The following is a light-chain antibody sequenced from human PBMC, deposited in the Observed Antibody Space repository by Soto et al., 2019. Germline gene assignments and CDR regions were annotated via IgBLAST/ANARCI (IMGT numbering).Light chain of an antibody. CDR1: QGISSY. CDR3: QHYNSYSEA. Sequence: AIRMTQSPSSFSASTRDRVTVTCRASQGISSYLAWYQQKPGKAPKLLIYAASTLQSGVPSRFSGSGSGTEFTLTISSLQPDDFETYYCQHYNSYSEAFGQGTKVDI. V-gene: IGKV1-8*01. J-gene: IGKJ1*01. CDR2: AAS.